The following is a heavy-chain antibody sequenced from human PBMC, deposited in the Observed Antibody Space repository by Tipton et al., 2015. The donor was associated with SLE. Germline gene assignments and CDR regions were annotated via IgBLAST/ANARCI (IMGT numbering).Heavy chain of an antibody. CDR1: GGSISSYY. J-gene: IGHJ3*02. Sequence: TLSLTCTVSGGSISSYYWSWIRQPAGKGLEWIGRIYTSGSTNYNPSLKSRVTISVDTSKNQFSLKLSSVTAADTAVYYCASHVDGWSQRIDAFDIWGQGTMVTVSS. D-gene: IGHD2-15*01. V-gene: IGHV4-4*07. CDR3: ASHVDGWSQRIDAFDI. CDR2: IYTSGST.